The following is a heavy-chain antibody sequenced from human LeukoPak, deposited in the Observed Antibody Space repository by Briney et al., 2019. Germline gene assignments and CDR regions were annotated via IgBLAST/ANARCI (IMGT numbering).Heavy chain of an antibody. CDR2: IFDSGST. Sequence: SQTLSLTRTLSGVSITNYYWSWVRPPPGKGLEWSGYIFDSGSTNYNPSLKSRVTISVDTSKNQFSLKLNSVTAADTAVYYCARHRGYTYGPNWYFDLWGRGTLVTVSS. D-gene: IGHD5-18*01. CDR3: ARHRGYTYGPNWYFDL. CDR1: GVSITNYY. J-gene: IGHJ2*01. V-gene: IGHV4-59*01.